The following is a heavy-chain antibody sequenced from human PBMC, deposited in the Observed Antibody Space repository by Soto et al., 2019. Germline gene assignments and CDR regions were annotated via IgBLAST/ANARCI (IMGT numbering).Heavy chain of an antibody. CDR3: ASWRSYSGSYCFDY. V-gene: IGHV1-69*06. Sequence: QVQLVQSGAEVKKPGSSVKVSCEASGGTFNTYTINWVRQAPGRGLEWMGQVIPMYDSVNYAESFQGRVTIAADNSTNIASMELSSPRSEDPALYFCASWRSYSGSYCFDYWGQGTLVIVSS. D-gene: IGHD1-26*01. J-gene: IGHJ4*02. CDR2: VIPMYDSV. CDR1: GGTFNTYT.